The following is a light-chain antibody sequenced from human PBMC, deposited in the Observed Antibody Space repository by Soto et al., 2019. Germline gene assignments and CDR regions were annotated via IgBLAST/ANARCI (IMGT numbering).Light chain of an antibody. CDR3: QLFGTSPWT. CDR1: QSVSSSY. CDR2: STS. J-gene: IGKJ1*01. Sequence: EIVLTQSPGTLSLSPGERATLSCRASQSVSSSYLTWYQQKPGQAPRLLIYSTSARATGIPDRFSGSGSGTGFTLTISRLEPEDFAAYFCQLFGTSPWTFGQGTKVEIK. V-gene: IGKV3-20*01.